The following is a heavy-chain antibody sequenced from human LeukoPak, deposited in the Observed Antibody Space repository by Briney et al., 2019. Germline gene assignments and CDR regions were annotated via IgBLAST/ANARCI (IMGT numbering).Heavy chain of an antibody. CDR1: GYTFTNYY. CDR2: INPSDGST. V-gene: IGHV1-46*01. J-gene: IGHJ4*02. Sequence: ASVKVSCKASGYTFTNYYMHWVQQAPGQGLEWMGLINPSDGSTGYAQKFQGRVTMTRDTSTSTVYMELSSLRSEDTAVYYCARPSSPKGYYFHYWGQGTLVTVSS. CDR3: ARPSSPKGYYFHY.